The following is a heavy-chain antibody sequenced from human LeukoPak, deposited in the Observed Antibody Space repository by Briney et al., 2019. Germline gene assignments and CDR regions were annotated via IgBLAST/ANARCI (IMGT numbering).Heavy chain of an antibody. V-gene: IGHV3-7*01. CDR3: AKDWGSSDWYNWFDP. J-gene: IGHJ5*02. CDR2: IKEDGSER. CDR1: AFIFSGHW. D-gene: IGHD6-19*01. Sequence: QSGGSLRLSCEGSAFIFSGHWMNWVRQTPGKGLEWVASIKEDGSERQYVDSVKGRFSISRDNTKGSLFLQLNSLRVEDTAVYYCAKDWGSSDWYNWFDPWGQGTLVTVSS.